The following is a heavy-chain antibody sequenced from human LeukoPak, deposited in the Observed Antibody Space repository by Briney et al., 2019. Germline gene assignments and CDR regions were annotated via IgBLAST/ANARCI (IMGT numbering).Heavy chain of an antibody. Sequence: PGGSLRLSCVASGFTFSNYGMHWVRRAPGKGLEWVAFVSYDGSNEYYADSVKGRFTIYRDNSKNTLYLQMNSLRAEDTAVYYCATSYCSGGSCYSTGGYSYGYAFDYWGQGTLVTVSS. CDR1: GFTFSNYG. CDR3: ATSYCSGGSCYSTGGYSYGYAFDY. CDR2: VSYDGSNE. V-gene: IGHV3-30*03. J-gene: IGHJ4*02. D-gene: IGHD2-15*01.